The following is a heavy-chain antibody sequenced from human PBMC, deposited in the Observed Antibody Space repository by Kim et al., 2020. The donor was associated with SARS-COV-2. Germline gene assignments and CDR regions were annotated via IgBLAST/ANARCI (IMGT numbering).Heavy chain of an antibody. V-gene: IGHV3-30*04. J-gene: IGHJ6*02. D-gene: IGHD2-15*01. CDR2: ISYDGSNK. Sequence: GGSLRLSCAASGFTFSSYAMHWVRQAPGKGPEWVAVISYDGSNKYYADSVKGRFTISRDNSKNTLYLQMNSLRAEDTAVYYCARDGPAVVAATGYYYGMDVWGQGTTVTVSS. CDR1: GFTFSSYA. CDR3: ARDGPAVVAATGYYYGMDV.